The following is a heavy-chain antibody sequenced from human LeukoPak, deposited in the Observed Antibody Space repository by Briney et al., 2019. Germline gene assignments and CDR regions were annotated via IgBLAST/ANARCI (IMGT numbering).Heavy chain of an antibody. CDR2: INHRGSA. Sequence: PSETLSLTCSVSGGSISSSSYYWGWIRQPPGKGLEWIGDINHRGSANYNPSLKSRVVLSVDTSKKQFSLRINSVTAADTAVYYCARGPDWGQGTLVIVSS. CDR1: GGSISSSSYY. J-gene: IGHJ4*02. CDR3: ARGPD. V-gene: IGHV4-39*07.